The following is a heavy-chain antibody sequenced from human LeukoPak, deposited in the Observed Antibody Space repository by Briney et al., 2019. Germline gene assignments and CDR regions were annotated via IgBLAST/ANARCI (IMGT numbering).Heavy chain of an antibody. V-gene: IGHV4-4*07. Sequence: SETLSLTCTVSGGSLNSYYWSWIRQPAGKGLEWIGRIYTSGSTNYNPSLTSRVTMSVDTSKNQFSLKLSSVTVADTAVYYCARGSSGWSNSWFDRWGQGTLVTVSS. CDR3: ARGSSGWSNSWFDR. CDR2: IYTSGST. CDR1: GGSLNSYY. J-gene: IGHJ5*02. D-gene: IGHD6-19*01.